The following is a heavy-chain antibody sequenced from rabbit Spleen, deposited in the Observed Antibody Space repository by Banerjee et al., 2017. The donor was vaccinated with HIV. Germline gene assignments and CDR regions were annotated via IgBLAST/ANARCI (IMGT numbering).Heavy chain of an antibody. D-gene: IGHD2-1*01. CDR1: GFSFSSGYY. V-gene: IGHV1S40*01. CDR3: ARSGDGGTHYFVL. J-gene: IGHJ4*01. CDR2: ILSDGSDST. Sequence: QSLEESGGDLVKPGASLTLSCTASGFSFSSGYYMCWVRQAPGKGLEWIACILSDGSDSTYYASWAKGRFTISRPSSTTVTLQMTSLTAADTATYFCARSGDGGTHYFVLWGQGTLVTVS.